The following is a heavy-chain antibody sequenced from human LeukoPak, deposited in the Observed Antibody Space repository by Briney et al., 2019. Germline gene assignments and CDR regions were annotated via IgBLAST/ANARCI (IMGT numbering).Heavy chain of an antibody. CDR2: IRGDNGNT. V-gene: IGHV1-18*01. J-gene: IGHJ4*02. Sequence: ASVKVSCKASGYTFSNYGISWVRQAPGQGLEWVGWIRGDNGNTNYAQKLQGRVIMTTDTSTSTAYMELRSLGSDETAVYYCARVDLLTGYYFFDYWGQGTLVTVSS. CDR1: GYTFSNYG. CDR3: ARVDLLTGYYFFDY. D-gene: IGHD3-9*01.